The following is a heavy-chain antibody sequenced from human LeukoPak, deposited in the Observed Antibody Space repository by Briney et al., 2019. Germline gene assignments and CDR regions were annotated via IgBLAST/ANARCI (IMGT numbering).Heavy chain of an antibody. CDR2: INHSGST. CDR3: AGGGGDSDAFDI. D-gene: IGHD4-17*01. J-gene: IGHJ3*02. CDR1: GGSFSGYY. Sequence: PSETLSLTCAVYGGSFSGYYWSWIRQPPGKGLEWIGEINHSGSTNYNPSLKSRVTISVDTSKNQFSLKLSSVTAADTAVYYCAGGGGDSDAFDIWGQGTMVTVSS. V-gene: IGHV4-34*01.